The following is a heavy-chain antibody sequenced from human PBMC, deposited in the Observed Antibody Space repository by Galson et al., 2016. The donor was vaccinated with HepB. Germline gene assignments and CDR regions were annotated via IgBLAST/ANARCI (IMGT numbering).Heavy chain of an antibody. CDR1: GGSVSRSNYY. V-gene: IGHV4-39*01. Sequence: ETLSLTCTVSGGSVSRSNYYWGWVRQPPGKGLEWIGSLYHDGTTYYNPSLKSRVTISVDTSWNQFSLKLSSVTAADTAVYYCADSFEQYFDSWGRGTLVTVSS. CDR3: ADSFEQYFDS. D-gene: IGHD2/OR15-2a*01. J-gene: IGHJ4*02. CDR2: LYHDGTT.